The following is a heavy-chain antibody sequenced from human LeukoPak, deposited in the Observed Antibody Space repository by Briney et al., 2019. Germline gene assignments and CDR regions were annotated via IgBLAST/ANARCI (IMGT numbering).Heavy chain of an antibody. CDR2: INPNSGGT. V-gene: IGHV1-2*02. CDR1: GYTFTGYY. CDR3: AGDIAAAGYNWFGP. Sequence: ASVKVSCKASGYTFTGYYMHWVRQAPGQGLEWMGWINPNSGGTNYAQKFQGRVTMTRDTSISTAYMELSRLRSDDTAVYYCAGDIAAAGYNWFGPWGQGTLVTVSS. J-gene: IGHJ5*02. D-gene: IGHD6-13*01.